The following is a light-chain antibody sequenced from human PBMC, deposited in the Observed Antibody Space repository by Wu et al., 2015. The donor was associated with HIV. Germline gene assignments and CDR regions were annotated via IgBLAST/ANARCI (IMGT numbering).Light chain of an antibody. CDR3: QQYNSYSWT. V-gene: IGKV1-5*03. J-gene: IGKJ1*01. CDR1: QSVSTW. CDR2: KAS. Sequence: DIQMTQSPSTLSASVGERVTITCRASQSVSTWLAWYQQKPGKAPKVLIYKASILESGVPSRFSGSGSGTEFTLTITSLQPDDFATYYCQQYNSYSWTFGQGTKVEIK.